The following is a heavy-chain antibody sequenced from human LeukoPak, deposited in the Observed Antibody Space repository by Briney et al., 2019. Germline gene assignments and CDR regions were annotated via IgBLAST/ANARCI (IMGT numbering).Heavy chain of an antibody. CDR2: IYTSGST. CDR3: ARDGLGPHGPYFDY. Sequence: SETLSLTCTVSGGSISSYYWSWIRQPAGKGLEWIGRIYTSGSTNYNPSLKSRVTISVDTSKNQFSLKLSSVTAADTAVYYCARDGLGPHGPYFDYWGQGTLVTVSS. J-gene: IGHJ4*02. D-gene: IGHD3-16*01. CDR1: GGSISSYY. V-gene: IGHV4-4*07.